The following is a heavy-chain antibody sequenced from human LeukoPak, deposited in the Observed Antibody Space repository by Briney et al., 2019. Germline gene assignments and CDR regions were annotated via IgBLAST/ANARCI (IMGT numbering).Heavy chain of an antibody. D-gene: IGHD4-17*01. CDR1: GLTVSINS. V-gene: IGHV3-53*01. Sequence: GGSLRLSCTVSGLTVSINSMSWVRQAPGKGLEWVSFIYSGGNTHYSDSVKGRFTISRDNSKNTLYLQMNSLRAEDTAVYYCARRAGEYSHPYDYWGQGTLVTVSS. CDR2: IYSGGNT. CDR3: ARRAGEYSHPYDY. J-gene: IGHJ4*02.